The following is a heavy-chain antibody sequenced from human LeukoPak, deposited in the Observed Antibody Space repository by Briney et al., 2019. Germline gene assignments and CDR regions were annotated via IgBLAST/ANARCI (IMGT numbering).Heavy chain of an antibody. D-gene: IGHD6-13*01. V-gene: IGHV3-7*05. CDR3: ARIGYSSSCLDY. CDR2: IKQDGSTK. CDR1: GFTFSNYW. J-gene: IGHJ4*02. Sequence: SLRLSCAASGFTFSNYWMTWVRQAPGKGLEWVANIKQDGSTKYYVDSVKGRFTISRDNAKNSLYLQMNSLRAEDTAVYYCARIGYSSSCLDYWGQGTLVTVSS.